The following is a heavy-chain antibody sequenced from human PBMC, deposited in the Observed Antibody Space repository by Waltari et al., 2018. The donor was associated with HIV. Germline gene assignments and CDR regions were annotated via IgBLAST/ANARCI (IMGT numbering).Heavy chain of an antibody. V-gene: IGHV1-69*11. CDR2: IIPILGTP. CDR3: VREGRSSTAWYYFDF. D-gene: IGHD6-19*01. J-gene: IGHJ4*02. Sequence: QVQLVQSGAEVKKPGSSVKVSCTAAGDTFSSSGINWVRQAPGQGLEWIGGIIPILGTPIYAQMFQDRVTITADESTTTAYMDLRSLRSEDTAVYYCVREGRSSTAWYYFDFWGQGTLVTVSS. CDR1: GDTFSSSG.